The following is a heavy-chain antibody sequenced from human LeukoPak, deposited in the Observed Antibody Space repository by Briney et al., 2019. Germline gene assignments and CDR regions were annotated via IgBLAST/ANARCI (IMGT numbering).Heavy chain of an antibody. CDR2: INHGGST. Sequence: PAETLSLTCAVYGENFSIYFYRWIRQPPGKGLEWVGEINHGGSTSYNPSLKSRVTISVDTSKKPFPLRLRSVTAADTAMYYCARPGLAYCGADCYSTEGYYFDYWSQGTLVTVSS. J-gene: IGHJ4*02. CDR1: GENFSIYF. V-gene: IGHV4-34*01. CDR3: ARPGLAYCGADCYSTEGYYFDY. D-gene: IGHD2-21*01.